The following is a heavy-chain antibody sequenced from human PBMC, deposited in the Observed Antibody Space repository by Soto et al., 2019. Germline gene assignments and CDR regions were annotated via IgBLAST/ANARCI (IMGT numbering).Heavy chain of an antibody. CDR3: ARTSVDTAALGDAFDI. CDR1: GFTFSSYA. J-gene: IGHJ3*02. V-gene: IGHV3-30-3*01. Sequence: QVQLVESGGGVVQPGRSLRLSCAASGFTFSSYAMHWVRQAPGKGLEWVAVISYDGSNKYYADSVKGRFTISRDNSKNXLYQQMNSLRAEDTAVYYCARTSVDTAALGDAFDIWGPGTMVTVSS. D-gene: IGHD5-18*01. CDR2: ISYDGSNK.